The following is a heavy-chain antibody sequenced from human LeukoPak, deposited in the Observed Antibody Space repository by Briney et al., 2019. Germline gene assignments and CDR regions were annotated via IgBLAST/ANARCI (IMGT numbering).Heavy chain of an antibody. CDR3: ARGGFGELPFDY. CDR2: IYGGGST. V-gene: IGHV3-53*01. Sequence: GGSLRLSCAATGLTVSSNFMSWVRQAPGKGLEWVSVIYGGGSTYYADSVKGRFTISRDTPKNTLYLQMNSLRAEDTAVYYCARGGFGELPFDYWGQGTLVTVSS. D-gene: IGHD3-10*01. J-gene: IGHJ4*02. CDR1: GLTVSSNF.